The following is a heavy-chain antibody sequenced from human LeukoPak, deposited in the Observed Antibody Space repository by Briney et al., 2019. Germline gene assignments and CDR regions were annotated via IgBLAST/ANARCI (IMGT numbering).Heavy chain of an antibody. CDR2: ISSSSSTM. J-gene: IGHJ4*02. CDR1: GFTFSNYN. CDR3: ARVATVDGTDY. D-gene: IGHD4-23*01. Sequence: GGSLRPSCAASGFTFSNYNMNWVRQAPGKGLEWVSYISSSSSTMHYADSVKGRFTISRDNAKNSLYLQMNRLRAEDTAVYYCARVATVDGTDYWGQGTLVTVSS. V-gene: IGHV3-48*01.